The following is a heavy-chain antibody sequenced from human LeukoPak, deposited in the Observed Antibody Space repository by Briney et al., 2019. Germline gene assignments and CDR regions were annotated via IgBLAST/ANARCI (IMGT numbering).Heavy chain of an antibody. CDR3: AGSRGQRITMFRVFDY. V-gene: IGHV3-21*01. J-gene: IGHJ4*02. Sequence: GGSLRLSCVVSGLTFSSSSMAWVRQAPGNGLEWVSSISSTSEYIFQKDSLKGRFTISRDNAKNSVFLQMNSLRAEDTAVYYCAGSRGQRITMFRVFDYWAREPWSPSPQ. D-gene: IGHD3-10*01. CDR2: ISSTSEYI. CDR1: GLTFSSSS.